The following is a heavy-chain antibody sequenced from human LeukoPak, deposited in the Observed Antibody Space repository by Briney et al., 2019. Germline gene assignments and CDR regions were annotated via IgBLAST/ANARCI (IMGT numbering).Heavy chain of an antibody. CDR2: ISNNGVRT. V-gene: IGHV3-64*02. D-gene: IGHD2-15*01. CDR3: ARGCGGGTCYSSDY. J-gene: IGHJ4*02. CDR1: GFTFSSYA. Sequence: GGSLRLSCAASGFTFSSYAMHWVRQAPGKGLEYVSAISNNGVRTYYADSVKGRFTVSRDNSKNTLYLHMDSLRAEDMAVYYCARGCGGGTCYSSDYWGQGTLVTVSS.